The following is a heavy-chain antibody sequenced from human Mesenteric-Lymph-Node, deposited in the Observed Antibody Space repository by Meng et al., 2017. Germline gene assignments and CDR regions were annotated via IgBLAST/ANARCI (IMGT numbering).Heavy chain of an antibody. J-gene: IGHJ4*02. Sequence: EVQPVESGGGLVKPGGSLRLSCAAYRFTFSSYSMNWVRQASGKGLEWVSSITSSGRYIYYADSVKGRFTISRDNAKNSLYLQMNSLRVEDTAVYYCASNGGGSDYWGQGTLVTVSS. CDR1: RFTFSSYS. CDR2: ITSSGRYI. D-gene: IGHD4-23*01. CDR3: ASNGGGSDY. V-gene: IGHV3-21*01.